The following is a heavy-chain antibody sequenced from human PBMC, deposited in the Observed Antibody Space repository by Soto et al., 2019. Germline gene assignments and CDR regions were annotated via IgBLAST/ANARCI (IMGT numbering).Heavy chain of an antibody. J-gene: IGHJ5*02. Sequence: GASVKVSCKASGYTFTSYGISWVRQAPGQGLEWMGWISAYNGNTNYAQKLQGRVTMTTDTSTSTAYMELRSLRSDDTAVYYCARAVPIAVAGLGWFDPWGQGTLVTVSS. CDR1: GYTFTSYG. D-gene: IGHD6-19*01. CDR3: ARAVPIAVAGLGWFDP. V-gene: IGHV1-18*01. CDR2: ISAYNGNT.